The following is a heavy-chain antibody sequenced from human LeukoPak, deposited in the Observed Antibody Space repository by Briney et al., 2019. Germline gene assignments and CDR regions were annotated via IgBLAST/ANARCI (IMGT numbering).Heavy chain of an antibody. CDR3: ARFNGSGSYYRDNWFDP. J-gene: IGHJ5*02. D-gene: IGHD3-10*01. Sequence: PSETLSLTCTVSGGSISSSSYYWGWIRQPPGKGLEWIGSIYYSGSTYYNPSLKSRVTISVDTSKNQFSLKLSSVTAADTAVYYCARFNGSGSYYRDNWFDPWGQGNLVTVSS. CDR1: GGSISSSSYY. CDR2: IYYSGST. V-gene: IGHV4-39*01.